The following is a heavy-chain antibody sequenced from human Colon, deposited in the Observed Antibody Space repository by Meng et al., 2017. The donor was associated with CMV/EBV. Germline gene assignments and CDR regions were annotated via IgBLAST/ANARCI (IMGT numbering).Heavy chain of an antibody. Sequence: GESLKISCAASGFAFSDYAMTWVRQAPGKGLEWVSFISDSGYTNYGDPVKGRFTISRDNSKNTVFLQMNSLRANDTGIYYCAKIREGGYCTGGSCFDNWGQGTQVTVSS. J-gene: IGHJ5*02. CDR2: ISDSGYT. V-gene: IGHV3-23*02. D-gene: IGHD2-8*02. CDR1: GFAFSDYA. CDR3: AKIREGGYCTGGSCFDN.